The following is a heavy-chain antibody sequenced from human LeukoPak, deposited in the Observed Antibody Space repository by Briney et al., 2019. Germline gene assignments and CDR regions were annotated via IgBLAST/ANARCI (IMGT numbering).Heavy chain of an antibody. J-gene: IGHJ4*02. CDR2: IKQDGSEK. CDR1: GFTFSSYW. Sequence: GGSLRLSCAASGFTFSSYWMSWVRQAPGKGLEWVANIKQDGSEKYYVDSVKGRFTISRDNDKNSLYLQMNSLRAEVTAVYYCARDPASRGIAVAFFDYWGQGTLVTVSS. CDR3: ARDPASRGIAVAFFDY. D-gene: IGHD6-19*01. V-gene: IGHV3-7*01.